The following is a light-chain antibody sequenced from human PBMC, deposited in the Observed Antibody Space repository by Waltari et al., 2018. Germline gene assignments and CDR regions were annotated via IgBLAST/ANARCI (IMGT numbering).Light chain of an antibody. V-gene: IGLV2-11*01. CDR2: DVN. CDR3: LSFRGGNTWV. CDR1: SNDVGGYND. J-gene: IGLJ2*01. Sequence: QAALTQPPSVSKSLGQAVTISCTGTSNDVGGYNDVSWYQQYPGTAPRLVIYDVNIRPSGVSDRFSCSKSGKTASLTISGLQAEDEADYYCLSFRGGNTWVFGGGTRLTVL.